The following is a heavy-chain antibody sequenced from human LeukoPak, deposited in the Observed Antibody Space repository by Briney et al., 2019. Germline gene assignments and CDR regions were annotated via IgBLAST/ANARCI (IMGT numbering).Heavy chain of an antibody. D-gene: IGHD3-10*01. J-gene: IGHJ6*02. CDR2: ISGSGRYI. CDR3: ARDGYYYGSGSRGAIGYGMDV. Sequence: GGSLRLSCAASGFPFSTYSMNWLRQAPGKGLEWVSSISGSGRYIYYADSAKGRFTVSRDNAKNSLYLQMNSLRAEDTAIYYCARDGYYYGSGSRGAIGYGMDVWGQGTTVTVSS. V-gene: IGHV3-21*01. CDR1: GFPFSTYS.